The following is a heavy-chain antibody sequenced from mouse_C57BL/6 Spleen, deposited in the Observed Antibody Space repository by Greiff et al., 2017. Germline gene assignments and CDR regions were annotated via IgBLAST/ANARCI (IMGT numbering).Heavy chain of an antibody. V-gene: IGHV1-54*01. CDR3: ARSSEAMDY. CDR2: INPGSGGT. J-gene: IGHJ4*01. CDR1: GYAFTNYL. Sequence: QVQLQQSGAELVRPGTSVKVSCKASGYAFTNYLIEWVKQRPGQGLEWIGVINPGSGGTNYNEKFKGKATLTADKSSSTAYMQLSSLTSEDSAVYFCARSSEAMDYWGQGTSVTVSS.